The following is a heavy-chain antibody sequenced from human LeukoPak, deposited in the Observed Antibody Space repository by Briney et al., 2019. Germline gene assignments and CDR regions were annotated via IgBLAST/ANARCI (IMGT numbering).Heavy chain of an antibody. V-gene: IGHV3-21*01. Sequence: GGSLRLSCAASGFTFSSYSMNWVRQAPGKGLEWVSSISSSSSYIYHADSVKGRFTISRDNAKNSLYLQMNSLRAEDTAVYYCATLTAANNWFDPWGQGTLVTVSS. J-gene: IGHJ5*02. CDR1: GFTFSSYS. CDR2: ISSSSSYI. CDR3: ATLTAANNWFDP. D-gene: IGHD6-13*01.